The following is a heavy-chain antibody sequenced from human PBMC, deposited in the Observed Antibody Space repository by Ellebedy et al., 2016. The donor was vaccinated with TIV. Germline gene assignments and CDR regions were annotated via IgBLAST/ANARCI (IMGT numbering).Heavy chain of an antibody. V-gene: IGHV5-51*01. CDR3: ARTLAVAGKYYYGMDV. J-gene: IGHJ6*02. Sequence: GGSLRLXCKGSGYSFTSYWIGWVRQLPGKGLEWMGIIYPGDSDTRYSPSFQGQVTISADKSISTAYLQWSSLKASDTAMYYCARTLAVAGKYYYGMDVWGQGTTVTVSS. CDR1: GYSFTSYW. CDR2: IYPGDSDT. D-gene: IGHD6-19*01.